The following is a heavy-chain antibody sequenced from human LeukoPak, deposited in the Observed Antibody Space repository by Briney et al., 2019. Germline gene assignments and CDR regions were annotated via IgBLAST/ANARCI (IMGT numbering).Heavy chain of an antibody. V-gene: IGHV1-46*01. CDR2: INPSGGST. CDR1: GYTLTSYH. J-gene: IGHJ4*02. Sequence: VASVKVSCKASGYTLTSYHMHWVRQAPGQGLEIMGIINPSGGSTTYAQKFQGRVTMTRDTSTSTVYMELSSLRSEDTAVYYCAKLAAAGTAHYYFDYWGQGTLVTVSS. D-gene: IGHD6-13*01. CDR3: AKLAAAGTAHYYFDY.